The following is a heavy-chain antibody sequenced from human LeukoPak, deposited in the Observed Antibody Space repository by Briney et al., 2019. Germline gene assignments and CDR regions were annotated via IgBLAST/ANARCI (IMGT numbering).Heavy chain of an antibody. CDR1: GFTFSSYT. D-gene: IGHD1-26*01. CDR2: INDSGGNT. CDR3: AREIERWFDP. Sequence: GGSLRLSCAASGFTFSSYTMGWVRQAPGKGLEWVSEINDSGGNTYYARSVKGRFTISRDNSKNTLYLQMNSLRAEDTAVYYCAREIERWFDPWGQGTLVTVSS. J-gene: IGHJ5*02. V-gene: IGHV3-23*01.